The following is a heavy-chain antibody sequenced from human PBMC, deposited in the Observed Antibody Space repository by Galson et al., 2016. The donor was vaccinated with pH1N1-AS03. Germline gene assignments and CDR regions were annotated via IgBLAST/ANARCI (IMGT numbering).Heavy chain of an antibody. CDR1: GYTFSRYY. V-gene: IGHV1-46*01. D-gene: IGHD3-10*01. Sequence: SGYTFSRYYMHWMRQAPGQGPEWMGVIDPSIGSTTYAQKFQGRVNMTRDTATTTAYMELRSLRSDDTAVYYCATYGSGSRGGFDYWGQGALITVSS. CDR2: IDPSIGST. CDR3: ATYGSGSRGGFDY. J-gene: IGHJ4*02.